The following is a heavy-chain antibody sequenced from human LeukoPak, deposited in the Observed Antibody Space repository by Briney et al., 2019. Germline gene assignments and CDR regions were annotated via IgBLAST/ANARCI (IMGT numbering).Heavy chain of an antibody. Sequence: SETLSLTCTVYGGSFSGYYWSWIRQPPGKGLEWIGEINHSGSTNYNPSLKSRVTISVDTSKNQFSLKLSSVTAADTAVYYCARDSGFTMVRGVISYWGQGTLVTVSS. D-gene: IGHD3-10*01. CDR3: ARDSGFTMVRGVISY. CDR2: INHSGST. CDR1: GGSFSGYY. V-gene: IGHV4-34*01. J-gene: IGHJ4*02.